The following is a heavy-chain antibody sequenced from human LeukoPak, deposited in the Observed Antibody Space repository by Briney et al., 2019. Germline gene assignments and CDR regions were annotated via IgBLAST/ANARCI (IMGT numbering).Heavy chain of an antibody. D-gene: IGHD1-26*01. V-gene: IGHV3-23*01. Sequence: GGSLRLSCAASGFIFNTYAMTWVRQAPGKGLEWVSTISGSGGSTYNADSVKGRFTISRDNSKNTLYLQMNSLRADDTAVYYCAKDRILANFAGGFDYWGQGTPVTVSS. J-gene: IGHJ4*02. CDR2: ISGSGGST. CDR1: GFIFNTYA. CDR3: AKDRILANFAGGFDY.